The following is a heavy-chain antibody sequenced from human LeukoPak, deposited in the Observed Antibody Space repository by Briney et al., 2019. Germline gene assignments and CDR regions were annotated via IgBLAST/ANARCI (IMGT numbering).Heavy chain of an antibody. V-gene: IGHV4-39*01. D-gene: IGHD3-10*01. CDR3: ASGYGSGSYYIDY. J-gene: IGHJ4*02. CDR1: GGSISSNSYY. CDR2: IYYSGST. Sequence: SETLSLTCTVSGGSISSNSYYWGWIRQPPGKGLEWIGSIYYSGSTYYNPSLKSRVTISVDTSKNQFSLKLSSVTAADTAVYYCASGYGSGSYYIDYWGQGTLVTVSS.